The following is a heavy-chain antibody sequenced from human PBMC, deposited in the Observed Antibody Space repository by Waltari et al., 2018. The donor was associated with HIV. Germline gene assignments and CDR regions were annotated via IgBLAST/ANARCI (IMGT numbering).Heavy chain of an antibody. CDR1: GASFEAYS. D-gene: IGHD3-3*02. CDR2: ISPGGAI. V-gene: IGHV4-34*02. Sequence: VQLQQWGAGLVRPSETLSPTCVVSGASFEAYSCTWIRPPLGQGLEWLGEISPGGAITYNPSLKGRLTMSVYKSKNQFSLHLASVTAADAAIYWCKVAARVRSLANNIFLFYGVDVWGPGTTVTVTS. J-gene: IGHJ6*02. CDR3: KVAARVRSLANNIFLFYGVDV.